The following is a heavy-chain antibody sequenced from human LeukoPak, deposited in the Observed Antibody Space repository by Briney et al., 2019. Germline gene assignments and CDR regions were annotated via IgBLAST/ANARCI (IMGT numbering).Heavy chain of an antibody. J-gene: IGHJ4*02. D-gene: IGHD6-19*01. CDR3: ARHAPSDTTGWYYFDY. V-gene: IGHV4-59*08. CDR1: GGSISSYY. Sequence: SETLSLTCTVSGGSISSYYWSWIRQPPGKGLEWIGYIYYSGSTNYNPSLKSRVTISVDTSKNQFSLKLSSVTAADTAVYYCARHAPSDTTGWYYFDYWGQGTLVTVSS. CDR2: IYYSGST.